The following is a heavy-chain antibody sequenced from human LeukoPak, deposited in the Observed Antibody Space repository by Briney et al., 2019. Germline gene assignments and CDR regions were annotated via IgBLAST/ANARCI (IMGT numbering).Heavy chain of an antibody. D-gene: IGHD2-15*01. J-gene: IGHJ4*02. CDR2: INPSGGST. V-gene: IGHV1-46*01. CDR1: GYTFTSYY. CDR3: ASSTAPYCSGGSCYLD. Sequence: ASVKVSCKASGYTFTSYYMHWVRQAPGQGLEWMGIINPSGGSTSYAQKFQGRVTMTRDTSISTAYMELSRLRSDDTAVYYCASSTAPYCSGGSCYLDWGQGTLVTVSS.